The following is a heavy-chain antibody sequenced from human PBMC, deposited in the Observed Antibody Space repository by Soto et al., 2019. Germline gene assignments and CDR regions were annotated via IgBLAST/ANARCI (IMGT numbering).Heavy chain of an antibody. CDR2: TYSNGNT. V-gene: IGHV3-66*01. Sequence: GGSLRLSCAASGFTVTSSYLSWVRQAPGKGLEWVSLTYSNGNTYYADSVKGRFIISRDSSENTLYLQMNSLRAEDTAVYHCVRRLPPDYDGMDVWGKGTMVTVS. CDR3: VRRLPPDYDGMDV. CDR1: GFTVTSSY. J-gene: IGHJ6*04.